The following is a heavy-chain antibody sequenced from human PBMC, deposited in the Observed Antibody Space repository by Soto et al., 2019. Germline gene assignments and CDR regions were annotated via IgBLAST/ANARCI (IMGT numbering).Heavy chain of an antibody. Sequence: GGSLRLSCAASGFIFGTYAINWVRQAPGKGLEWVSAISSSGDSTFYAESVRGRFTISRGNSINTLYLHMRSLRPEDTAVYYCAHPRGYGVFDAVDIWGQGTMVTVSS. V-gene: IGHV3-23*01. J-gene: IGHJ3*02. D-gene: IGHD4-17*01. CDR2: ISSSGDST. CDR3: AHPRGYGVFDAVDI. CDR1: GFIFGTYA.